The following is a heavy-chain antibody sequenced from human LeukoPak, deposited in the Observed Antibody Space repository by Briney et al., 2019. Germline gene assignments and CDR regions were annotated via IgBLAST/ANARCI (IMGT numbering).Heavy chain of an antibody. CDR2: MNPNSGNT. J-gene: IGHJ4*02. Sequence: ASVKVSCKASGYTFTSYDINWVRQATGQGLEWMGWMNPNSGNTGFAQKFQGRITTTRNTSISTAYMELSSLTSEDTAVYYCARIAAAGNRRLNYWGQGTLVTVSS. CDR1: GYTFTSYD. V-gene: IGHV1-8*01. CDR3: ARIAAAGNRRLNY. D-gene: IGHD6-13*01.